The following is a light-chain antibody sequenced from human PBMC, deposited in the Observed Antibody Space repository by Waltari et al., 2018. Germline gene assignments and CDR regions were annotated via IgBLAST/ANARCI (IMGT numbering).Light chain of an antibody. CDR2: GTS. CDR3: HQFGSTSWT. V-gene: IGKV3-20*01. Sequence: EIVLTQSPGTLSLSPGERATLSCRASQSVSTNYLAWYQQKPGQAPRLLIYGTSSRATGIPDRFTGSGSETDFTLTISRLEPEDFAVYYCHQFGSTSWTFGQGTKVEIK. J-gene: IGKJ1*01. CDR1: QSVSTNY.